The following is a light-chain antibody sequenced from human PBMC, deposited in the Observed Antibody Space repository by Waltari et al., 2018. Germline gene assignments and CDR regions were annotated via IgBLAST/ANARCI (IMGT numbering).Light chain of an antibody. V-gene: IGKV3-20*01. Sequence: EIVLTQSPGTLSLSPGARATLSCRASQGVSSGSLAWYQQKPGQAPRLLIYATSTRATGIPDRFSGSGSGTDFTLTISRLEPEDFAVYYCQQYGSSPVYTFGQGTKLEIK. CDR3: QQYGSSPVYT. CDR1: QGVSSGS. J-gene: IGKJ2*01. CDR2: ATS.